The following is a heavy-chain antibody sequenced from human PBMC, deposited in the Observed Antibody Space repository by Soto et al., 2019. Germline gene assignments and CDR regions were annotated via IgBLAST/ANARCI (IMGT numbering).Heavy chain of an antibody. CDR1: GGSISSSSYY. Sequence: QLQLQESGPGLVKPSETLSLTCTVSGGSISSSSYYWGWIRQPPGKGLEWIGSIYYSGSTYYNPSLKSRVTISVDTSKNQFSLKLSSVTAADTAVYYCARVDTATNFDYWGQGTLVTVSS. V-gene: IGHV4-39*01. D-gene: IGHD5-18*01. J-gene: IGHJ4*02. CDR3: ARVDTATNFDY. CDR2: IYYSGST.